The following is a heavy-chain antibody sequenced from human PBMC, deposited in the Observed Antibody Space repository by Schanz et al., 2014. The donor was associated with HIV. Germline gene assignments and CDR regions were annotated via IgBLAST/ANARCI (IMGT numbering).Heavy chain of an antibody. CDR1: GFTFRNFG. CDR3: AKDQGYDFWSGYYNYYDMDV. V-gene: IGHV3-33*06. Sequence: QVQLVESGGGVVQPGKSLRLSCAASGFTFRNFGMHWVRQAPGKGLEWVAVIWYGGSNKYYADSVKGRLTISRDNSKNTLYLQMNSLRAEDTAVYYCAKDQGYDFWSGYYNYYDMDVWGQGTTVTVSS. CDR2: IWYGGSNK. J-gene: IGHJ6*02. D-gene: IGHD3-3*01.